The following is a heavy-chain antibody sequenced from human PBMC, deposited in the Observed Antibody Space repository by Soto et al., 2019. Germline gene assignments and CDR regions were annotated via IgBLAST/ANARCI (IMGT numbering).Heavy chain of an antibody. CDR2: ISGSGGST. D-gene: IGHD4-4*01. V-gene: IGHV3-23*01. J-gene: IGHJ4*02. CDR3: ASRDYSNFDSDF. CDR1: GFTFSSYA. Sequence: QPGGSLRLSCAASGFTFSSYAMSWVRQAPGKGLEWVSAISGSGGSTYYADSVKGRFTISRDNSKNTLYLQMNSLTAEDTAVYYCASRDYSNFDSDFWGQGTLVTVSS.